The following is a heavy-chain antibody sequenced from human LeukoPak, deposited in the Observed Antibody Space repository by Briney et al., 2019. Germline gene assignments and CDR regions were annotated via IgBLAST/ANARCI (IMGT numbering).Heavy chain of an antibody. V-gene: IGHV3-30*02. J-gene: IGHJ4*02. CDR3: AKERDTAMVTIDY. CDR1: GFTFSSYG. CDR2: IRYDGSNK. D-gene: IGHD5-18*01. Sequence: PGGSLRLSCAASGFTFSSYGMHWVRQAPGKGLEWVACIRYDGSNKYYADSVKGRFTISRDNSKKTLYLKMNSMRAEDKAVYYCAKERDTAMVTIDYWGQGTLVTVSS.